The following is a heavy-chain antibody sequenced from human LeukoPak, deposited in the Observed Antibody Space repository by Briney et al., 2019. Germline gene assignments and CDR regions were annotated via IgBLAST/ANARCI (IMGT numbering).Heavy chain of an antibody. J-gene: IGHJ1*01. CDR2: IKSKTDGGTT. V-gene: IGHV3-15*01. Sequence: PGGSLRLSCAASGFTFSNAWMSWVRQAPGKGLEWVGRIKSKTDGGTTDYAAPVKGRFTISRDDSKNTLYLQMNSLKTEDTAVYYCTTGPRAYCGGDCYLEYFQHWGQGTLVTVSS. D-gene: IGHD2-21*02. CDR1: GFTFSNAW. CDR3: TTGPRAYCGGDCYLEYFQH.